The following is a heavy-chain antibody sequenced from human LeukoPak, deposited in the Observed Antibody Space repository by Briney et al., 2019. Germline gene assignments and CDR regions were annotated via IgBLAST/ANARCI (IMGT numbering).Heavy chain of an antibody. CDR2: ISGSGGIT. J-gene: IGHJ4*02. V-gene: IGHV3-23*01. D-gene: IGHD3-10*01. Sequence: GGSLRLSCAASGFTFSRYAMSWVHQAPGKGLEWVSVISGSGGITYYADSVKGRFTISRDNSKNTLYLQMNSLRAEDTAVYYCARDSVATMVRGIQGYWGQGTQVTVSS. CDR1: GFTFSRYA. CDR3: ARDSVATMVRGIQGY.